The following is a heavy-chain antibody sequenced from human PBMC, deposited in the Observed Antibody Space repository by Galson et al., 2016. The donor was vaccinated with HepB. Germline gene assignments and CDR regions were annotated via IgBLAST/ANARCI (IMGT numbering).Heavy chain of an antibody. J-gene: IGHJ4*02. Sequence: SETLSLTCTVSGDSIRSYFWSWIRQPPGKGLEWIGYIYYSGSTNYNPSLKSRVTMSVDTSRNQLSLKLSSVTAADTAVYYCARAPVQLFDFWGQGTLGAVSS. V-gene: IGHV4-59*01. CDR3: ARAPVQLFDF. D-gene: IGHD1-1*01. CDR2: IYYSGST. CDR1: GDSIRSYF.